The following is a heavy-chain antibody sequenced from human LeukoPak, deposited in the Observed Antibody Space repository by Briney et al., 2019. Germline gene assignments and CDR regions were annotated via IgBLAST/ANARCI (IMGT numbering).Heavy chain of an antibody. CDR2: ISYDGSNK. Sequence: GGSLRLSCAASGFTFSSYAMHWVRQAPGKGLEWVAVISYDGSNKYYADSVKGRFTISRDNSKNTLYLQMNSLRAEDTALYHCARWLQLRGYYYYMDVWGKGTTVTVSS. CDR3: ARWLQLRGYYYYMDV. D-gene: IGHD5-24*01. V-gene: IGHV3-30-3*01. CDR1: GFTFSSYA. J-gene: IGHJ6*03.